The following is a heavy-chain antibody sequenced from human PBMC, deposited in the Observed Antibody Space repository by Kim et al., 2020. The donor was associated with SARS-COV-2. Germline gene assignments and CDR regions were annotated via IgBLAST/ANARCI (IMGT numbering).Heavy chain of an antibody. Sequence: VKGQITISRDNSKNTLYLQMNRLRAEDTGVYYCAKGGYDSSGYYYGIFDYWGQGTLVTVSS. J-gene: IGHJ4*02. V-gene: IGHV3-30*02. CDR3: AKGGYDSSGYYYGIFDY. D-gene: IGHD3-22*01.